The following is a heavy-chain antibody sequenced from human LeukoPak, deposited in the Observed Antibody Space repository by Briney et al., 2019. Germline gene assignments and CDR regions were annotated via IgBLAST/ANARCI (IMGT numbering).Heavy chain of an antibody. D-gene: IGHD3-22*01. V-gene: IGHV3-23*01. CDR1: GFTFSSYA. CDR2: MSGSGGST. Sequence: GGSLRLSCAASGFTFSSYAMSWVRQAPGKGLEWVSAMSGSGGSTYHADSVKGRFSISRDNSKSTLHLQMNSLRAEDTAVYYCAKGAMHYYDSSGYNYFDYWGQGTLVTVSS. CDR3: AKGAMHYYDSSGYNYFDY. J-gene: IGHJ4*02.